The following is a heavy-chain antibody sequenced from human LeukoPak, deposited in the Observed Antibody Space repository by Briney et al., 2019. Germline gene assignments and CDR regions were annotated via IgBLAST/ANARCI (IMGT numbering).Heavy chain of an antibody. CDR1: GYTFNKYG. Sequence: VASVRVSCKASGYTFNKYGISWVRQAPGQGLEWMGWISAYNGDTNYAQQFQGRVTMTTDTSTSTAYMEVRSLISDDTAVYYCARGRLRGGAVAGRNWFDPWGQGTLVTVSS. V-gene: IGHV1-18*01. J-gene: IGHJ5*02. D-gene: IGHD6-19*01. CDR2: ISAYNGDT. CDR3: ARGRLRGGAVAGRNWFDP.